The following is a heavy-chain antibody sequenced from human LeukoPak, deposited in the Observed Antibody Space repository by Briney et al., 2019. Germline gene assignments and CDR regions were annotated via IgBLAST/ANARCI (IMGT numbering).Heavy chain of an antibody. D-gene: IGHD5-18*01. Sequence: GGSLRLSCAASGFTFSSYWMSWVRQAPGKGLEGVANIKQDGSEKYYVGSVKGRFTISRDNAKNSLYLQMNSLRAEDTAVYYCARDWIQLCRSCYYGMDVWGQGTTVTVSS. CDR3: ARDWIQLCRSCYYGMDV. V-gene: IGHV3-7*01. J-gene: IGHJ6*02. CDR2: IKQDGSEK. CDR1: GFTFSSYW.